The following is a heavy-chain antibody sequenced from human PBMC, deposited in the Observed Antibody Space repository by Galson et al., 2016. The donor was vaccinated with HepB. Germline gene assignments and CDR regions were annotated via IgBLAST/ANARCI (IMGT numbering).Heavy chain of an antibody. Sequence: QSGAEVKKPGESLKISCKGSGYSFSNYWIGWVRQMPGKGLEWMGIVYPGASDVKYSPSFQGQVTISADRSITTAYLQWSSLKASDTAMYYCARLEGSGNIVAHYYYDYYMDAWGKGTTVTVSS. D-gene: IGHD5-12*01. CDR1: GYSFSNYW. CDR3: ARLEGSGNIVAHYYYDYYMDA. CDR2: VYPGASDV. J-gene: IGHJ6*03. V-gene: IGHV5-51*01.